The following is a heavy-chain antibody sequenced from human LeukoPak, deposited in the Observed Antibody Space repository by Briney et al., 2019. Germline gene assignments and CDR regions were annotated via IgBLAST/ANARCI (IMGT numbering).Heavy chain of an antibody. CDR1: GFTFSSYS. CDR3: ARAEGIAAAGTIDY. Sequence: GGPLRLSCAASGFTFSSYSMNWVRQAPGKGLEWVSSISSSSSYIYYADSVKGRFTISRDNAKNSLYLQMNSLRAEDTAVYYCARAEGIAAAGTIDYWGQGTLVTVSS. D-gene: IGHD6-13*01. CDR2: ISSSSSYI. J-gene: IGHJ4*02. V-gene: IGHV3-21*01.